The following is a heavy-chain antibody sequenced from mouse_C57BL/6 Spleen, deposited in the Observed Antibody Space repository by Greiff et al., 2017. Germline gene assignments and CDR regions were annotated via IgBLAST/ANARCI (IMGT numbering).Heavy chain of an antibody. CDR3: ARGYYDYDGCAY. CDR2: ISSGSSTI. D-gene: IGHD2-4*01. Sequence: EVKLQESGGGLVKPGGSLKLSCAASGFTFSDYGMHWVSQAPEKGLEWVAYISSGSSTIYYADTVKGRFTISRDNAKNNLFLQMTSLRSEDTAMYYCARGYYDYDGCAYGGQGTLVTVSA. CDR1: GFTFSDYG. J-gene: IGHJ3*01. V-gene: IGHV5-17*01.